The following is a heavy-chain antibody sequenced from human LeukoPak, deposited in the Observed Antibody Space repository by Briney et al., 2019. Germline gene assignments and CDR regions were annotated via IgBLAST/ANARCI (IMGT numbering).Heavy chain of an antibody. Sequence: GGSLRLSCGASGFTFSRYWMSWVRQAPGKGLEWVAKIKQDGSEKYYVDSVKGRFTISRDNAKNSLYLQMNSLRAEDTAVYYCARVGSSRDGYNPFDYWGQGTLITVSS. D-gene: IGHD5-24*01. V-gene: IGHV3-7*01. CDR3: ARVGSSRDGYNPFDY. J-gene: IGHJ4*02. CDR1: GFTFSRYW. CDR2: IKQDGSEK.